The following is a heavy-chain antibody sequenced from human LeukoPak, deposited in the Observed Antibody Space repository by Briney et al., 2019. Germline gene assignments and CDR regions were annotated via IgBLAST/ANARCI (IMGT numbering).Heavy chain of an antibody. CDR1: GGSISSSNW. V-gene: IGHV4-4*02. Sequence: SETLSLTCAVSGGSISSSNWWSWVRQPPGQGLEWIGEIYHSGSTNYNPSLKSRVTISVDKSKNQFSLKLSSVTAADTAVYYCARGQYYDFWSGYRRTHNWFDPWGQGTLVTVSS. CDR2: IYHSGST. D-gene: IGHD3-3*01. J-gene: IGHJ5*02. CDR3: ARGQYYDFWSGYRRTHNWFDP.